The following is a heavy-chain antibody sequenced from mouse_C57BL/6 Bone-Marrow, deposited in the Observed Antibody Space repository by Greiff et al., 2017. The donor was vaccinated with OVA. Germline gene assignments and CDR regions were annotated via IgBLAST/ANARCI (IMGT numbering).Heavy chain of an antibody. CDR3: TRVLELPFDY. Sequence: EVKVEESGGGLVQPGGSMKLSCAASGFTFSDAWMDWVRQSPEKGLEWVADIRNKANNHATYYAESVIGRFTISRDDSKSSVYLQMNSLRAEDTGIYYCTRVLELPFDYWGQGTTLTVSS. V-gene: IGHV6-6*01. CDR2: IRNKANNHAT. J-gene: IGHJ2*01. CDR1: GFTFSDAW. D-gene: IGHD2-1*01.